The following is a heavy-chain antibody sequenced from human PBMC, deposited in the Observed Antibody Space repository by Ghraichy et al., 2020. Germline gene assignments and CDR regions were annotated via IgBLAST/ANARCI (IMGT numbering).Heavy chain of an antibody. Sequence: SETLSLTCAVYGGSFSGYYWSWIRQPPGKGLEWTGEINHSGSTNYNPSLKSRVTISVDTSKNQFSLKLSSVTAADTAVYYCARGRSTYYYDSSGGRYYFDYWGQGTLVTVSS. CDR1: GGSFSGYY. V-gene: IGHV4-34*01. CDR2: INHSGST. J-gene: IGHJ4*02. CDR3: ARGRSTYYYDSSGGRYYFDY. D-gene: IGHD3-22*01.